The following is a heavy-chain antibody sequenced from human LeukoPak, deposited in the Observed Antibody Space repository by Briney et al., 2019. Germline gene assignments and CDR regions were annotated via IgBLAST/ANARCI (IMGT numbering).Heavy chain of an antibody. J-gene: IGHJ4*02. CDR1: GYSISSGYY. Sequence: SETLSLTCTVSGYSISSGYYWGWIRQPPGKGLEWIGSIYHRGSTYYNPSLKSRVTISVDTSKNQFSLKLSSVTAADTAVYYCARGDFQDQAGPKPKYYDILTGLLYYFDYWGQGTLVTVSS. V-gene: IGHV4-38-2*02. CDR3: ARGDFQDQAGPKPKYYDILTGLLYYFDY. CDR2: IYHRGST. D-gene: IGHD3-9*01.